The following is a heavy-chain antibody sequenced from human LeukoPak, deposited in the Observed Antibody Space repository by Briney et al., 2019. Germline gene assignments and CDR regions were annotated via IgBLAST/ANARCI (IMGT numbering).Heavy chain of an antibody. J-gene: IGHJ4*02. Sequence: SETLSLTCAVYGGSFSGYYWSWIRQPPGKGLEWIGEINHSGSTNHNPSLKSRVTISVDTSKNQFSLKLSSVTAADTAVYYCAGDRYYYDSSGYYLSYWGQGTLVTVSS. CDR1: GGSFSGYY. D-gene: IGHD3-22*01. CDR2: INHSGST. V-gene: IGHV4-34*01. CDR3: AGDRYYYDSSGYYLSY.